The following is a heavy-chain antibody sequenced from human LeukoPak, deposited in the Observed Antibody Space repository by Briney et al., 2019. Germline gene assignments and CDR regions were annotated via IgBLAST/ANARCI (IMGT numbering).Heavy chain of an antibody. Sequence: SETLSLTCAVYGGSFSGYYWSWIRQPPGKGLEWIGEIYHSGSTNYNPSLKSRVTISVDKSKNQFSLKLSSVTAADTAVYYCARLERPGYWGQGTLVTVSS. CDR2: IYHSGST. CDR1: GGSFSGYY. J-gene: IGHJ4*02. V-gene: IGHV4-34*01. D-gene: IGHD1-1*01. CDR3: ARLERPGY.